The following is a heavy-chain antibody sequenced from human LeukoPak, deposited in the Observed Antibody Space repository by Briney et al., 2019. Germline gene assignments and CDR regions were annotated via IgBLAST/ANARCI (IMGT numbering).Heavy chain of an antibody. Sequence: PGGSLRLSCAASGFTFSSYAMSWVRQAPGKGLEWVSAISGSGGSTYYADSVKGRFTISRDNSKNTLYLQMNSLRAEDTAVYYCAKDWRGYSGYDYTYLDYWGQGTLVTVSS. CDR3: AKDWRGYSGYDYTYLDY. CDR2: ISGSGGST. D-gene: IGHD5-12*01. J-gene: IGHJ4*02. CDR1: GFTFSSYA. V-gene: IGHV3-23*01.